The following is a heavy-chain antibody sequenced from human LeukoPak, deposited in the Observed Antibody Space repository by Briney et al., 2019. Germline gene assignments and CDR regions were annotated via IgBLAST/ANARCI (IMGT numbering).Heavy chain of an antibody. CDR2: ISNDGSNK. D-gene: IGHD4-23*01. CDR3: AKGLSGGGQRGYFDY. V-gene: IGHV3-30*18. J-gene: IGHJ4*02. Sequence: GGSLRLSCAASGFIFSTYGIHWVRQAPGKGLEWVAVISNDGSNKYYADSVKGRFTISRDNSKNTLYLQMNSLRAEDTAVYYCAKGLSGGGQRGYFDYWGRGTLVTVSS. CDR1: GFIFSTYG.